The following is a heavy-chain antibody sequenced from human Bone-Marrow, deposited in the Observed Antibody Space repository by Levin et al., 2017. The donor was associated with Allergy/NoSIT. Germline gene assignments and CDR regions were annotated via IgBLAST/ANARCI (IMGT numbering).Heavy chain of an antibody. Sequence: GGSLRLSCAASGFTFSSYAMHWVRQAPGKGLEYVPAISSNGGSTYYANSVKGRFTISRDNSKNTLYLQMGSLRAEDMAVYYCARASRGYSYGWLFDLWGRGTLVTVSS. CDR2: ISSNGGST. CDR3: ARASRGYSYGWLFDL. V-gene: IGHV3-64*01. CDR1: GFTFSSYA. D-gene: IGHD5-18*01. J-gene: IGHJ2*01.